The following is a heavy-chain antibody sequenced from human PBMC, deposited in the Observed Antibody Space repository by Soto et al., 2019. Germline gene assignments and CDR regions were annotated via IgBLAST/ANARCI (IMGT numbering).Heavy chain of an antibody. Sequence: SETLSLTCAVNGGSFRGYYWSWIRQPPGKGLEWIGEINHSGSPNYNPSLKSRVTISVDTSKNQFSLKLSSVTAADTAVYYCASRRSGSNGSGSYYKIHYGMDVWGQGTTVTVSS. D-gene: IGHD3-10*01. CDR2: INHSGSP. CDR1: GGSFRGYY. V-gene: IGHV4-34*01. J-gene: IGHJ6*02. CDR3: ASRRSGSNGSGSYYKIHYGMDV.